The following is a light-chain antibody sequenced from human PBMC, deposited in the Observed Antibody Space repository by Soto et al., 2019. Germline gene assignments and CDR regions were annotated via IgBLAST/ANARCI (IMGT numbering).Light chain of an antibody. V-gene: IGLV3-21*02. Sequence: SYELTQPPSVSVTPGQTARIPCGGNDIGTKSVHWYQHKPDQSPVLVVYDDSDRPSGIPERFSGSNSGNAATLTISRVEAGDEADYYCHLWDNTSDQPVFGGGTKLTVL. CDR2: DDS. J-gene: IGLJ2*01. CDR3: HLWDNTSDQPV. CDR1: DIGTKS.